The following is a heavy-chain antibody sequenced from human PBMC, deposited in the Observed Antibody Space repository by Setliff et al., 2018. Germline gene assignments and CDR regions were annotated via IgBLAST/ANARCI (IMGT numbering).Heavy chain of an antibody. J-gene: IGHJ6*02. Sequence: ASVKVSCKASGYTFPTSYDINWVRQATGQGLEWMGWMNPNSGNTGYAQKFQGRVTMTRNTSISPAYMELHSLRSEDTAVYYCARPMYDILTGPPYGMDVWGQGTTVTVSS. V-gene: IGHV1-8*01. CDR1: GYTFPTSYD. CDR2: MNPNSGNT. D-gene: IGHD3-9*01. CDR3: ARPMYDILTGPPYGMDV.